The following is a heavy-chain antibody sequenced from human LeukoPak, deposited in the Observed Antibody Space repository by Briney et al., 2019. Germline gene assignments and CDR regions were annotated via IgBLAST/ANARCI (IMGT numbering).Heavy chain of an antibody. D-gene: IGHD3-3*01. J-gene: IGHJ4*02. CDR1: GFTFSSYA. CDR2: ISGSGGST. Sequence: PGGSLRLSCAASGFTFSSYAMSWVRQAPGKGLEWVSAISGSGGSTYYADSVKGRFTISRDNSKNTLYLQMNSLRAEDTAVYYCAKVGIFGVVTNSYYFDYWGQGTLVTVSS. V-gene: IGHV3-23*01. CDR3: AKVGIFGVVTNSYYFDY.